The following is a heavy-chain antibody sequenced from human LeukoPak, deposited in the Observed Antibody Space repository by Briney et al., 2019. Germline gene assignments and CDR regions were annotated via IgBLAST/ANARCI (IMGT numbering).Heavy chain of an antibody. D-gene: IGHD3-3*01. CDR2: FDPEDGET. J-gene: IGHJ4*02. V-gene: IGHV1-24*01. Sequence: ASVKVSCKVSGYTLTELSMHWVRQAPGKGLEWMGGFDPEDGETIYAQKFQGRVTMTEDTSTGTAYMELSSLRSEDTAVYYCATENTIFGVVAPNESGYWGQGTLVTVSS. CDR3: ATENTIFGVVAPNESGY. CDR1: GYTLTELS.